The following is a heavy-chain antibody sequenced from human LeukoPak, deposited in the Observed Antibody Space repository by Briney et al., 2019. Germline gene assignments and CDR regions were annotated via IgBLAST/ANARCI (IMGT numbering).Heavy chain of an antibody. D-gene: IGHD6-19*01. J-gene: IGHJ5*02. CDR3: ARDLAVAGHNWFDP. Sequence: PGGSLRLSCAASGFTFSSYAMSWVRQAPGKGLEWVSFISSSSDFIYYADSVKGRFTISRDNAKSSLYLQMNSLRVEDTAIYYCARDLAVAGHNWFDPWGQGTLVIVSS. CDR1: GFTFSSYA. V-gene: IGHV3-21*06. CDR2: ISSSSDFI.